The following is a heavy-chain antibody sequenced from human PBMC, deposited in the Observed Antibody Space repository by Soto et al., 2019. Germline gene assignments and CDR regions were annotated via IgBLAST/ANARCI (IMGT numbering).Heavy chain of an antibody. V-gene: IGHV1-69*13. J-gene: IGHJ3*02. D-gene: IGHD1-26*01. CDR1: GGTFTSYA. CDR3: ARVAPGAFDAFDI. Sequence: SVKVSCKASGGTFTSYAISWVRQAPGQGLEWMGGIIPIFGTANYAQKFQGRVTITADESTSTAYMELSSLRSEDTAVYYCARVAPGAFDAFDIWGQGTMVTVSS. CDR2: IIPIFGTA.